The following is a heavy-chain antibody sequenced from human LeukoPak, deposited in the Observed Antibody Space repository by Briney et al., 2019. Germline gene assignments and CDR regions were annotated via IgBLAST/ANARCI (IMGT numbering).Heavy chain of an antibody. CDR1: GGTFSSYA. V-gene: IGHV1-69*13. CDR2: IIPIFGTA. J-gene: IGHJ5*02. Sequence: GASVKVSCKASGGTFSSYAISWVRQAPGQGLEWMGGIIPIFGTANYAQKFQGRVTITADESTSTAYMELSSLRSEDTAVYYCARGKRDGYNFLFSWGQGTLVTVSS. CDR3: ARGKRDGYNFLFS. D-gene: IGHD5-24*01.